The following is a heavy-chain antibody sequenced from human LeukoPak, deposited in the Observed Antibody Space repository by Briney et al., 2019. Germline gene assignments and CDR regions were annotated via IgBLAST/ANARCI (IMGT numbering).Heavy chain of an antibody. Sequence: ASVTVSCKASGYTFTSYDINWVRQATGQGLEWMGWMNPNSGNTGYAQKFQGRVTMTRNTSISTAYMELSSLRSEDTAVYYCARGVRDHCSGGSCYSVYWGQGTLVTVSS. CDR2: MNPNSGNT. J-gene: IGHJ4*02. CDR1: GYTFTSYD. V-gene: IGHV1-8*01. D-gene: IGHD2-15*01. CDR3: ARGVRDHCSGGSCYSVY.